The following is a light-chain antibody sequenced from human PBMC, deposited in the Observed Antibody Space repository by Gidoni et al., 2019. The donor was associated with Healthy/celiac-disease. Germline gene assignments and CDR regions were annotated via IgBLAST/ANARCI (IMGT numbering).Light chain of an antibody. CDR2: GAS. CDR3: QQYNNWPRT. V-gene: IGKV3D-15*01. J-gene: IGKJ3*01. CDR1: QSVSSN. Sequence: EIVMTQQPATLSVSPGERATLSCRASQSVSSNLPWYQQKPGHAPRRLIYGASTRAPSIPARFSSSGAGTEFTLTISSLQSEDFAVYYCQQYNNWPRTFGPGTKVDIK.